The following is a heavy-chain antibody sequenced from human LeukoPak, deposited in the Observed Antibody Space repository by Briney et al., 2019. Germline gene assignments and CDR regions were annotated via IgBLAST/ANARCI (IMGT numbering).Heavy chain of an antibody. Sequence: GGSLRLSCSASGLIFSTYWMSWVRQAPGKGLEWVSSITSSSTYIYYADSVRGRFTISRDNAKSSLYLQMNSLRAEDTAVYYCAELGITMIGGVWGKGTTVTISS. CDR2: ITSSSTYI. CDR1: GLIFSTYW. V-gene: IGHV3-21*01. J-gene: IGHJ6*04. CDR3: AELGITMIGGV. D-gene: IGHD3-10*02.